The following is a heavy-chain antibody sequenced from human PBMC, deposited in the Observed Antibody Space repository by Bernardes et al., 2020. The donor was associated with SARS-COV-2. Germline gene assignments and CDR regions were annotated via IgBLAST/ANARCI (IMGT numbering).Heavy chain of an antibody. J-gene: IGHJ4*02. D-gene: IGHD2-15*01. CDR2: INSNSAYK. Sequence: SLRLSCAASGFTFSAYNFNWVRQAPGKGLEWVSSINSNSAYKFYTDSVEGRFTISRDNAKNSLSLQMNGLRAEDTAIYYCARGKKGYCSPTSCPSDFWGQGTLVTVSS. CDR3: ARGKKGYCSPTSCPSDF. CDR1: GFTFSAYN. V-gene: IGHV3-21*04.